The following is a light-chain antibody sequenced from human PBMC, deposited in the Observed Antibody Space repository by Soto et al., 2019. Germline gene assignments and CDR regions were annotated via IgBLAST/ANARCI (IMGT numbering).Light chain of an antibody. CDR2: DAS. J-gene: IGKJ1*01. CDR3: QHYNTYSWT. CDR1: QSISAW. V-gene: IGKV1-5*01. Sequence: DIQVTQSPSTLSASVGDRVTITCRASQSISAWLAWYQQKPGKAPNLLIYDASNLQSAVPSRFSGSGSGTEFTLTISSLQPDDFATYYCQHYNTYSWTFGQGTRWIS.